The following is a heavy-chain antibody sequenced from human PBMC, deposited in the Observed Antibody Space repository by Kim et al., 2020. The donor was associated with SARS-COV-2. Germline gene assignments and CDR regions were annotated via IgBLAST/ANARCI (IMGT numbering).Heavy chain of an antibody. D-gene: IGHD6-19*01. CDR2: IYYSGST. J-gene: IGHJ1*01. CDR1: GGSVSSGSYY. Sequence: SETLSLTCTVSGGSVSSGSYYWSWIRQPPGKGLEWIGYIYYSGSTNYNPSLKSRVTISVDTSKNQFSLKLSSVTAADTAVYYCARGEQWLVRSPEYFQHWGQGTLVTVSS. V-gene: IGHV4-61*01. CDR3: ARGEQWLVRSPEYFQH.